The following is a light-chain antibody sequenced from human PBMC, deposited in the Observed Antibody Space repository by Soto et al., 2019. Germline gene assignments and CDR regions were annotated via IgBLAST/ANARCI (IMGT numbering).Light chain of an antibody. J-gene: IGLJ1*01. Sequence: QSVLTQPPSVSAAPGQKVTISCSGSSSNIGNNYVSWYQQLPGTAPKLLIYENNKRPSGIPDRFSGSKSGTSATLVITGLQTGDDADYYCGTWDSSLSAGVFGTGTKLTVL. CDR2: ENN. CDR3: GTWDSSLSAGV. CDR1: SSNIGNNY. V-gene: IGLV1-51*02.